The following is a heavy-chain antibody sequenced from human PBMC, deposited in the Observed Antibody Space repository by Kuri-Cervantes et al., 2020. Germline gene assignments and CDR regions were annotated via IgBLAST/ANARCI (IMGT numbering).Heavy chain of an antibody. Sequence: SETLSLTCTVSGGSISTYYWSWIRQPPGKGLEWIGYIYWSGSTNYNPSLKSRVTISIDTSKSQLSLKVTSVTAADTAVYYCARDVNYCSGGNCYRGLDVWGKGATVTVSS. CDR2: IYWSGST. CDR3: ARDVNYCSGGNCYRGLDV. CDR1: GGSISTYY. D-gene: IGHD2-15*01. J-gene: IGHJ6*04. V-gene: IGHV4-59*12.